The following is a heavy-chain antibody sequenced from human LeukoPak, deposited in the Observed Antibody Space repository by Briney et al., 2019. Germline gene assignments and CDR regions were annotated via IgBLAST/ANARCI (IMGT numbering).Heavy chain of an antibody. CDR2: VYYSEST. CDR3: ARVLDLSKRGLDAFDI. J-gene: IGHJ3*02. CDR1: GGSISSYF. D-gene: IGHD3-16*01. V-gene: IGHV4-59*01. Sequence: ASETLSLTCTVSGGSISSYFWSWIWQPPGKGLEWIGYVYYSESTNYTPSLKSRVTISVDTSKQQFALKLSSATAADTAVYYCARVLDLSKRGLDAFDIWGQGTMVTVSS.